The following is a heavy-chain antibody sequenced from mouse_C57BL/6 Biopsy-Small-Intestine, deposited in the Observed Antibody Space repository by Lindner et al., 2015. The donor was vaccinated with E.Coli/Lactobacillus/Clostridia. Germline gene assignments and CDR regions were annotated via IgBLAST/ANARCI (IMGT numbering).Heavy chain of an antibody. Sequence: VQLRESGGGLVQPGGSMKLSCAASGFTFSDAWMDWVRQSPEKGLEWVAYISSGSSTIYYADTVKGRFTISRDNAKNTLFLQMTSLRSEDTAMYYCAKPYYGNYPWFAYWGQGTLVTVSA. CDR2: ISSGSSTI. J-gene: IGHJ3*01. CDR3: AKPYYGNYPWFAY. V-gene: IGHV5-17*01. CDR1: GFTFSDAW. D-gene: IGHD2-1*01.